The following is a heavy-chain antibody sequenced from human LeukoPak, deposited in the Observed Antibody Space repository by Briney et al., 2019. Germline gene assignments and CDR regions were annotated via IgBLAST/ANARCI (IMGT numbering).Heavy chain of an antibody. CDR2: FYTEGRT. V-gene: IGHV3-53*01. CDR1: GVNVTSNY. CDR3: ARGISAYGRALES. Sequence: GGSLSLSCAASGVNVTSNYMNWVRQAPGEGLGWVSAFYTEGRTVYADSVKGRFTISRDNSKNTLYLQMNSLRVDDTAVYYCARGISAYGRALESWGQGALVTVSS. J-gene: IGHJ4*02. D-gene: IGHD2-21*01.